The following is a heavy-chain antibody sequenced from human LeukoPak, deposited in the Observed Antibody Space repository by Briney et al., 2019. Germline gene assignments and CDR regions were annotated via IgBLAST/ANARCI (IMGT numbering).Heavy chain of an antibody. CDR1: GGSIRSGGYF. CDR3: ASLLVGATVYFQH. Sequence: SETLSLTCTVSGGSIRSGGYFWTWIRQHPGKGLEWMGYIYYSGSTYYNPSLKSRVTISVDTSKNQFSLKLSSVTAADTAVYYCASLLVGATVYFQHWGQGTLVTVSS. D-gene: IGHD1-26*01. J-gene: IGHJ1*01. V-gene: IGHV4-39*01. CDR2: IYYSGST.